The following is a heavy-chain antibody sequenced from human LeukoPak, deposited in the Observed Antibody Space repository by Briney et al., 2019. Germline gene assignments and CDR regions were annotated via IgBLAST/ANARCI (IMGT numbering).Heavy chain of an antibody. Sequence: SETPSLTCTVSGGSISSYYWSWIRQPPGKGLEWIGYIYYSGSINYNPSLESRVTISVDTSKNQFSLRLSSVTAADTAVYFCASKSERFLETGAFDIWGQGTMVTVSS. D-gene: IGHD3-3*01. J-gene: IGHJ3*02. V-gene: IGHV4-59*01. CDR2: IYYSGSI. CDR1: GGSISSYY. CDR3: ASKSERFLETGAFDI.